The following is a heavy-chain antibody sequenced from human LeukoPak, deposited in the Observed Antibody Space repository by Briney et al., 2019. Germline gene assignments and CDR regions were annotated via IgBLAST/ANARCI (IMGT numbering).Heavy chain of an antibody. D-gene: IGHD6-13*01. CDR1: GYTFTSYD. CDR3: ATGLRGYSSSPDAFDI. Sequence: GASVKVSCKASGYTFTSYDINWVRQATGQGLEWMGWMNPNSGNTGYAQKFQGRVTMTRNTSISTAYMELSSLRSEDTAVYYCATGLRGYSSSPDAFDIWGQGTMVTVSS. J-gene: IGHJ3*02. V-gene: IGHV1-8*01. CDR2: MNPNSGNT.